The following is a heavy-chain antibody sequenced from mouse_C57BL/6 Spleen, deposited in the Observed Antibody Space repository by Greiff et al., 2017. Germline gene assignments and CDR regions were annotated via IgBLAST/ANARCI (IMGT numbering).Heavy chain of an antibody. CDR1: GFTFSSYT. CDR3: ERKGCSNWEAWFAY. V-gene: IGHV5-9*01. CDR2: ISGGGGNT. D-gene: IGHD4-1*01. Sequence: EVQRVESGGGLVKPGGSLKLSCAASGFTFSSYTMSWVRQTPEKRLEWVATISGGGGNTYYPDSVKGRFTISRDNAKNTLYLQMSSLRSEDTALYAGERKGCSNWEAWFAYWGQGTLVTVSA. J-gene: IGHJ3*01.